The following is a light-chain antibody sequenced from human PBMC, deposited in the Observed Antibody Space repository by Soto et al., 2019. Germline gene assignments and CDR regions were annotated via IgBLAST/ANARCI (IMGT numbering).Light chain of an antibody. J-gene: IGKJ1*01. V-gene: IGKV1-5*01. Sequence: DIQMTQSPSTLSAAVGDRVTITCRASQSISTWLAWYQQKPGKAPNLLIYDASSLESGVPSRFSGSGSGTEFTLTISSLQPDDFATYSCQQYNSYSLTFGQGTKVEIK. CDR2: DAS. CDR3: QQYNSYSLT. CDR1: QSISTW.